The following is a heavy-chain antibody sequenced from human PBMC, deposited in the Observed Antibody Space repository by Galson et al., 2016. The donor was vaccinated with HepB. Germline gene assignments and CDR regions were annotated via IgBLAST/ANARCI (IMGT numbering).Heavy chain of an antibody. J-gene: IGHJ4*02. Sequence: SLRLSCAVSGLKFSTYWMTWVHQAPGKGLEWVATINPDGNEKAYVDSVKGRFTMSRDNAKDSLHLQMNSLRAEDTGVYYCVTSQGYWGQGILVTVSS. V-gene: IGHV3-7*03. CDR2: INPDGNEK. CDR3: VTSQGY. CDR1: GLKFSTYW.